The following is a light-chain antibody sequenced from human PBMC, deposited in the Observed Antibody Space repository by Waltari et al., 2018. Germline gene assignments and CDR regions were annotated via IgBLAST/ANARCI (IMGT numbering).Light chain of an antibody. V-gene: IGKV1-5*03. J-gene: IGKJ4*01. CDR2: GAS. CDR1: QSITTS. CDR3: QQHDNLPLT. Sequence: DIQMTQSPSTLSASVGDTVIISCRASQSITTSLAWYQQKPGKAPDVLIYGASNLESGVPSRFSGSGSGTEFTLTISSLQPDDFATYFCQQHDNLPLTFGGGTKVQIK.